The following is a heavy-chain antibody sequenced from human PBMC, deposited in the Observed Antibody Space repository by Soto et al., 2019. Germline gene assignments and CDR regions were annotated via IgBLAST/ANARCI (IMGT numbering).Heavy chain of an antibody. CDR3: ARSHYTYGLLIDY. V-gene: IGHV4-39*01. CDR2: VYWTGST. D-gene: IGHD2-8*01. J-gene: IGHJ4*02. CDR1: GDSITTNGYY. Sequence: SETLSLTCSVSGDSITTNGYYWGWIRQPPGKGLQRIGNVYWTGSTFSHPSLTSRVFISVDTSKNEFSLRLTSVTAADTAVYYCARSHYTYGLLIDYWGPGTLVTVSS.